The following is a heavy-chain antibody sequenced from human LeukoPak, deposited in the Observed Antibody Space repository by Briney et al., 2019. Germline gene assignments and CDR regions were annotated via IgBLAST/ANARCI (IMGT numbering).Heavy chain of an antibody. D-gene: IGHD3-22*01. CDR3: ARATGDSSGYYRYYYGMDV. CDR2: IWYDGSNK. J-gene: IGHJ6*02. CDR1: GFTFSSYG. V-gene: IGHV3-33*01. Sequence: GRSLRLSCAASGFTFSSYGIHWVRQAPGKGLEWVAVIWYDGSNKYYADSVKGRFTISRDNSKNTLYLQMNGLRAEDTAVYYCARATGDSSGYYRYYYGMDVWGQGTTVTVSS.